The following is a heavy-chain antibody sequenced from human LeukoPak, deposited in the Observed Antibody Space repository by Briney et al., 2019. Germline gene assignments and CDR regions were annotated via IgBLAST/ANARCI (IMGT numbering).Heavy chain of an antibody. CDR2: ISYDGSNK. Sequence: GGSLRLSCAASGFTFSSYAMHWVRQAPGKGLEWVAVISYDGSNKYYADSVKGRFTISRDNSKNTLYLQMTSLRVEDTAVYYCAILRVGYWGQGTLVTVSS. V-gene: IGHV3-30*04. D-gene: IGHD1-26*01. CDR3: AILRVGY. CDR1: GFTFSSYA. J-gene: IGHJ4*02.